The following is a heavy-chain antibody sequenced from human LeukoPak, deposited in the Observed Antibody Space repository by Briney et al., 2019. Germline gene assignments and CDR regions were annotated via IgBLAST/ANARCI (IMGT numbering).Heavy chain of an antibody. J-gene: IGHJ4*02. CDR2: ITASGGST. V-gene: IGHV3-23*01. CDR3: ARIYPTSEIVTIRDY. CDR1: GFIFNNYA. Sequence: HPGGSLRLSCASSGFIFNNYAMTWVRQAPGKGLEWVSSITASGGSTYCADSVKGRFTISRDNSKNTLYLQMSSLRTQDTAVYYRARIYPTSEIVTIRDYWGQGTLVTVSS. D-gene: IGHD2/OR15-2a*01.